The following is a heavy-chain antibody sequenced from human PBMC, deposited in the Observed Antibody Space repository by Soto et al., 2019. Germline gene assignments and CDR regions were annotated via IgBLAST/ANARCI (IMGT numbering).Heavy chain of an antibody. CDR3: ARLVPIVVVPAAINHYGMDV. J-gene: IGHJ6*02. V-gene: IGHV3-23*01. D-gene: IGHD2-2*02. CDR2: ISGSGGST. CDR1: GFTFSSYA. Sequence: PGGSLRLSCAASGFTFSSYAMSWVRQAPGKGLEWVSAISGSGGSTYYADSVKGRFTISRDNSISTAYLQWSSLKASDTAMYYCARLVPIVVVPAAINHYGMDVWGQGTTVTVSS.